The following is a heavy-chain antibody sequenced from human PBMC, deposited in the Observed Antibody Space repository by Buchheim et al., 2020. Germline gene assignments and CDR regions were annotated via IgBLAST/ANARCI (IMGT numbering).Heavy chain of an antibody. CDR2: INHSGST. Sequence: QVQLQQWGAGLLKPSETLSLTCAVSGGSFSGYYWSWIRQPPGKGLEWIGEINHSGSTNYNPSLKSRVTISVDTSKNQFSLKLSSVTAADTAVYYCAREPWGTYAGWGQGTL. CDR3: AREPWGTYAG. D-gene: IGHD1-14*01. J-gene: IGHJ4*02. V-gene: IGHV4-34*01. CDR1: GGSFSGYY.